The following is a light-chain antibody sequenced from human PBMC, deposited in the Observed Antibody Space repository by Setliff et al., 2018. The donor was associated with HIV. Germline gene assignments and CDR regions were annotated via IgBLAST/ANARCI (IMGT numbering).Light chain of an antibody. CDR1: SSNIGRNT. CDR2: NNN. CDR3: ATWDDSLNGV. Sequence: QSVLTQAPSASGTPGQRVTISCSGSSSNIGRNTVTWYQHLPGTAPKLLIYNNNQLPSGVPDRFSGSKSGTSASLAISGLQSEDEADYYCATWDDSLNGVFGGGTKVTVL. J-gene: IGLJ3*02. V-gene: IGLV1-44*01.